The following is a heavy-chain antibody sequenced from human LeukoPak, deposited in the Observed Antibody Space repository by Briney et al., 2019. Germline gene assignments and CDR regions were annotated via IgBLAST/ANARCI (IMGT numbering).Heavy chain of an antibody. CDR1: GVTFSSYG. CDR3: TTKVIRGNSGDDYDD. V-gene: IGHV3-30*03. J-gene: IGHJ4*02. CDR2: ISSDGNDK. D-gene: IGHD5-12*01. Sequence: GGFLRLSCAASGVTFSSYGMHWVRQAPGKGLEWVALISSDGNDKLYGDSVKGRSTISRDDSKSTLYLQMNSLRAEDTAVYYCTTKVIRGNSGDDYDDWGQGTLVTVSS.